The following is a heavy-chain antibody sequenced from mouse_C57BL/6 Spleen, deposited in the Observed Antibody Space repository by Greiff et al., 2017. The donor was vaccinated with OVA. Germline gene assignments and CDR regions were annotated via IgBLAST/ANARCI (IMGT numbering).Heavy chain of an antibody. CDR3: ARRVTGTSGYYFDY. V-gene: IGHV5-12*01. CDR2: ISHGGGST. Sequence: EVKLVESGGGLVQPGGSLKLSCAASGFTFSDYYMYWVRQTPEKRLEWVAYISHGGGSTYYPDTVKGRFTISRDNAKNTLYLQMSRLKSEDTAMYYCARRVTGTSGYYFDYWGQGTTLTVSS. D-gene: IGHD4-1*01. CDR1: GFTFSDYY. J-gene: IGHJ2*01.